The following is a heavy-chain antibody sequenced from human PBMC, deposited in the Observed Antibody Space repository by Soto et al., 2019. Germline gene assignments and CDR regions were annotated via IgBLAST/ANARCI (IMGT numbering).Heavy chain of an antibody. CDR3: ARDCSGGSCYPGMDA. J-gene: IGHJ6*02. Sequence: XGSLRLSCAAAGVNLNSYTINWVRQAPGKRLEWLSSISSSGYIFSTDSVRGRFTISRDNAKNSVYLQINSLRAEDTAVYFCARDCSGGSCYPGMDAWGQGTTVTVSS. CDR2: ISSSGYI. CDR1: GVNLNSYT. V-gene: IGHV3-21*01. D-gene: IGHD2-15*01.